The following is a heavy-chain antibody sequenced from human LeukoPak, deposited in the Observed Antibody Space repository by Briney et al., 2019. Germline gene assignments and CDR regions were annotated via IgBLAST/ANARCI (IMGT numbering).Heavy chain of an antibody. CDR2: ISWISGSI. V-gene: IGHV3-9*03. Sequence: GGSLRLSCAASGFTFDDYAMHGVGQAPGKGLAWVSGISWISGSIGYADSVKGRFTISRDNAKNSLYLQMNSLRAEDMALYYCAKANWGGRGYCSSTSCSLVGDYFDYWGQGTLVTVSS. D-gene: IGHD2-2*01. J-gene: IGHJ4*02. CDR1: GFTFDDYA. CDR3: AKANWGGRGYCSSTSCSLVGDYFDY.